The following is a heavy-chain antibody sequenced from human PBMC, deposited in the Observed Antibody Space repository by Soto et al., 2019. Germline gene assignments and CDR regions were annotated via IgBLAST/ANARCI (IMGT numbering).Heavy chain of an antibody. J-gene: IGHJ4*02. D-gene: IGHD2-15*01. V-gene: IGHV4-34*01. Sequence: QVQLQQWGAGLLKPSETLSLTCAVYGGSFSGYYWSWIRQPPGKGLEWIGEINHSGSTNYNPSLKSRVTISVDTSKNPFSLKLSSVTAADTAVYYCARSASIVVVVAATHPNYFDYWGQGTLVTVSS. CDR2: INHSGST. CDR1: GGSFSGYY. CDR3: ARSASIVVVVAATHPNYFDY.